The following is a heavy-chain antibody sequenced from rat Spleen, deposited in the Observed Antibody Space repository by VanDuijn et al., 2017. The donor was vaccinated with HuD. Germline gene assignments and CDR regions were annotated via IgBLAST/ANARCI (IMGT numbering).Heavy chain of an antibody. D-gene: IGHD1-6*01. CDR3: ARGRVYYGLDPYYFDY. CDR1: GFTLSDYY. J-gene: IGHJ2*01. V-gene: IGHV5-29*01. CDR2: IRYDGGNT. Sequence: EVQLVESDGGLVQPGRSLKVSCAASGFTLSDYYVAWVRQAPTKGLEWVAPIRYDGGNTYYRDSVKGRFTILRDNAKNTPYLHTASLRSEETATYYCARGRVYYGLDPYYFDYWGQGVMVTVSS.